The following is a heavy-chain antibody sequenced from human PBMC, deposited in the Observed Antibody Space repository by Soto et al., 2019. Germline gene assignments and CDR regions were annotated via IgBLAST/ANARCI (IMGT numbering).Heavy chain of an antibody. Sequence: GGSLRLSCAASGFTFSSYGMHWVRQAPGKGLEWVAVISYDGSNKYYADSVKGRFTISRDNSKNTLYLQMNSLRAEDTAVYYCAKNLDDSSGWYRDRVPFDYWGQGTLVTVSS. CDR1: GFTFSSYG. J-gene: IGHJ4*02. V-gene: IGHV3-30*18. CDR2: ISYDGSNK. D-gene: IGHD6-19*01. CDR3: AKNLDDSSGWYRDRVPFDY.